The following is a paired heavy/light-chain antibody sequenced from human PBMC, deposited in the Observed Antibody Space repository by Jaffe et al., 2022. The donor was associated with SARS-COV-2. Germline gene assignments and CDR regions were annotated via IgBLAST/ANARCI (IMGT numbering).Heavy chain of an antibody. V-gene: IGHV3-33*01. CDR2: IWNDASQK. CDR3: VRWGESGVTLDH. CDR1: GFTFSSYG. Sequence: QVQLVESGGGVVQPGRSLRLSCAASGFTFSSYGMHWVRQAPGKGLEWVAVIWNDASQKYYADSVKGRFTVTKDSSKNTLYLEMNSLRAEDTAVYYCVRWGESGVTLDHWGQGTLVTVSS. D-gene: IGHD2-21*02. J-gene: IGHJ4*02.
Light chain of an antibody. V-gene: IGKV2-24*01. J-gene: IGKJ1*01. CDR2: KIS. CDR3: MQAKEFPRT. Sequence: DIVMTQTPLSSPVTLGQPASISCRSSQSLLHSDGNTYLSWFHQRPGQPPRLLIYKISNRFSGVADRFSGSGAGTDFTLKIRRVEAEDVGVYYCMQAKEFPRTFGQGTKVEIK. CDR1: QSLLHSDGNTY.